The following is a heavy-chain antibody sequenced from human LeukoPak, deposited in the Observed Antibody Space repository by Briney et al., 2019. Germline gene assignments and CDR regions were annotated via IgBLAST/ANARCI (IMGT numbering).Heavy chain of an antibody. CDR2: INPNSGGT. Sequence: ASVKVSCKASGYTFTSYGISWVRQAPGQGLEWIGWINPNSGGTNYAQKFQGRVTMTRDTSISTAYMELSRLRSDDTAVYYCARVYDYYDSSGYGGWGQGTLVTVSS. V-gene: IGHV1-2*02. CDR1: GYTFTSYG. D-gene: IGHD3-22*01. J-gene: IGHJ4*02. CDR3: ARVYDYYDSSGYGG.